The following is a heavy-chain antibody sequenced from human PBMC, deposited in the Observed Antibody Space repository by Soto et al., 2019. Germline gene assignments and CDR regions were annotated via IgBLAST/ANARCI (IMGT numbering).Heavy chain of an antibody. CDR2: IYYSGST. D-gene: IGHD5-18*01. Sequence: SETLSLTCTVSGGSRSSSSYYWGWIRQPPGKGLEWIGSIYYSGSTYYNPSLKSRVTISVDTSTNQFSLKLSSVTAADTAVYYCARLTAMGNNHAFDIWGQGTMVTVSS. J-gene: IGHJ3*02. V-gene: IGHV4-39*01. CDR1: GGSRSSSSYY. CDR3: ARLTAMGNNHAFDI.